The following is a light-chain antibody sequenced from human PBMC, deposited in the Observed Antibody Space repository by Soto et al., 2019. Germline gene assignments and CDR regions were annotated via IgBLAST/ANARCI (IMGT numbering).Light chain of an antibody. Sequence: QSALTQPRSVSGSPGQSVTISCTGTSGDVGGYNSVSWYQQHPGKAPKLILFDVYKRPTGVPERFSASKSGNTASLTISGLQPEDEADYYCCSYAGTYSLPYVFGGGTKLTVL. V-gene: IGLV2-11*01. CDR2: DVY. CDR1: SGDVGGYNS. CDR3: CSYAGTYSLPYV. J-gene: IGLJ1*01.